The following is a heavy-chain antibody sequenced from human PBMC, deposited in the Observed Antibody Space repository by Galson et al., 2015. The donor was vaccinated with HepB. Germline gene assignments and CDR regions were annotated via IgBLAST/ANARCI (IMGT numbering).Heavy chain of an antibody. Sequence: QSGAEVKKPGESLKISCQGSGYSFTNYWISWVRQMPGKGLEWMGIIYIGDSDIRYSPSFQGQVTTSADNSITTAYLQWSSLKASDTAMYYCARSRSAYDSVDVWGQGTTVTVSS. J-gene: IGHJ6*02. CDR2: IYIGDSDI. V-gene: IGHV5-51*01. CDR3: ARSRSAYDSVDV. CDR1: GYSFTNYW. D-gene: IGHD5-12*01.